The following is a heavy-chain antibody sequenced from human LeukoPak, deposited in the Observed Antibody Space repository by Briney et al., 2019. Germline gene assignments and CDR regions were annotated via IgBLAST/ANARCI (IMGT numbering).Heavy chain of an antibody. J-gene: IGHJ5*02. CDR3: ARDHGVTTALNWFDP. CDR2: MYHSGST. D-gene: IGHD3-22*01. V-gene: IGHV4-38-2*02. CDR1: NYSISTDYY. Sequence: PSETLSLTCTVSNYSISTDYYWGWIRQPPGKGLEWIGTMYHSGSTYYNPSLKSRVTISVDTSKNQFSLRLSSVTAADTAIYYCARDHGVTTALNWFDPWGQGTLVTVSS.